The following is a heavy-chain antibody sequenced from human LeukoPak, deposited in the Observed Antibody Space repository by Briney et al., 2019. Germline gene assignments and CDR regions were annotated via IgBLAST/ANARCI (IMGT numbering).Heavy chain of an antibody. CDR2: INPNGGGT. Sequence: ASVKVSCKASGYTFTGYYMHWVRQAPGQGLEWMGRINPNGGGTNYAQKFQGRVTMTRDTSISTAYMELSRLRSDDTAVYYCARIAAAGKVYYYYMDVWGKGTTVTVSS. V-gene: IGHV1-2*06. D-gene: IGHD6-13*01. J-gene: IGHJ6*03. CDR1: GYTFTGYY. CDR3: ARIAAAGKVYYYYMDV.